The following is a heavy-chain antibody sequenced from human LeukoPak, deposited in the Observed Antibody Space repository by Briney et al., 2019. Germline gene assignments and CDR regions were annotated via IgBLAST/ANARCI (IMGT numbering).Heavy chain of an antibody. CDR2: IKEDGGEA. Sequence: GGSLRLSCATSGFTFSSYWMAWVRQAPGKGLEWVANIKEDGGEAYYVGSVKGRFTVSRDNAKNSLYLQMNSLRVEDTAMYYCATRKCSISACRASSYRCMDDWGKGTTVTVSS. CDR3: ATRKCSISACRASSYRCMDD. J-gene: IGHJ6*03. V-gene: IGHV3-7*01. CDR1: GFTFSSYW. D-gene: IGHD2-2*01.